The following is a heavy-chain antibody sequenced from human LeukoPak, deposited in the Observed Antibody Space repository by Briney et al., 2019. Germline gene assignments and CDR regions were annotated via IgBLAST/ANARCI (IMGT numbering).Heavy chain of an antibody. Sequence: ASVKVSCKVSGYTLTELSIHWVRQAPGKGLEWTGGFDPQDGETVYAQKFQDRVNMTEDTSTDTAYMELSSLRSEDTAVYYCATGRISGGAFDIWGQGTMVTVSS. D-gene: IGHD2/OR15-2a*01. V-gene: IGHV1-24*01. CDR3: ATGRISGGAFDI. CDR1: GYTLTELS. J-gene: IGHJ3*02. CDR2: FDPQDGET.